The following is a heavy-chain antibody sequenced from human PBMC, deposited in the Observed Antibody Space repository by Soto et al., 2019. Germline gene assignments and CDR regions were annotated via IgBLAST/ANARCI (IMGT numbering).Heavy chain of an antibody. CDR3: ARDQRMVENGANWFDP. CDR2: IIPVFGTA. J-gene: IGHJ5*02. Sequence: QVQLVQSGAEVKKPGSSVKVSCKATGVTLSSYAISWVRQAPGQGLEWLGGIIPVFGTADYAQKCQGRVTITADKSTSTAYMELNRLASEDTAVYSSARDQRMVENGANWFDPWGQGTLVTVSS. D-gene: IGHD2-8*01. V-gene: IGHV1-69*06. CDR1: GVTLSSYA.